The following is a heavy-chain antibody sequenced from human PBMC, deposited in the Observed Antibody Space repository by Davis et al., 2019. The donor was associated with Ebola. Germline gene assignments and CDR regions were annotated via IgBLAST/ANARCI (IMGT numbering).Heavy chain of an antibody. CDR3: AREGLSSGIDY. CDR1: GFTFSSYG. J-gene: IGHJ4*02. Sequence: GESLKISCAASGFTFSSYGMHWVRQAPGKGLEWVAVISYDGSNKYYADSVKGRFTISRDNSKNTLYLQMNSLRAEDTAVYYCAREGLSSGIDYWGQGTLVTVSS. V-gene: IGHV3-30*19. D-gene: IGHD6-25*01. CDR2: ISYDGSNK.